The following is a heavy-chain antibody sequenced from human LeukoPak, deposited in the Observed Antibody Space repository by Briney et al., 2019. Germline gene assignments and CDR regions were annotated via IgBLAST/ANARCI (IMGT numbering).Heavy chain of an antibody. Sequence: ASVKVSCKASGYTFTGYYMHWVRQAPGQGLEWMGWINPNSGGTNYAQKFQGRVTMTRDTSISTAYMELSSLRSEDTAVYYCARGRDGDHSYYMDVWGKGTTVTVSS. CDR3: ARGRDGDHSYYMDV. CDR2: INPNSGGT. CDR1: GYTFTGYY. V-gene: IGHV1-2*02. J-gene: IGHJ6*03. D-gene: IGHD4-17*01.